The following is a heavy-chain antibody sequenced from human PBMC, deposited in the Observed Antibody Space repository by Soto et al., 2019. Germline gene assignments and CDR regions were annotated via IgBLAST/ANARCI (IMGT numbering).Heavy chain of an antibody. CDR3: ASNWNADY. D-gene: IGHD1-1*01. Sequence: PGGSLRLSCAASGFTFTTYAMSWVRQPPGKGLEFVSSISYNGGNTYYANSVRGRFTISRDNSKNTLYLQMGSLRAEDMAVYYCASNWNADYWGQGT. V-gene: IGHV3-64*01. CDR2: ISYNGGNT. J-gene: IGHJ4*02. CDR1: GFTFTTYA.